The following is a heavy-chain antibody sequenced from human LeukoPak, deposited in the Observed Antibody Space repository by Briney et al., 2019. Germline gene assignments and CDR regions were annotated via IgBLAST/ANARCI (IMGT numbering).Heavy chain of an antibody. J-gene: IGHJ4*02. V-gene: IGHV3-20*04. CDR1: GFTFDDYG. D-gene: IGHD2-2*01. CDR3: ARRRSCSSTSCYSYYFDY. CDR2: INWNGGST. Sequence: PGGSLRLSCAASGFTFDDYGMSWVRQVPGKGLEWVSGINWNGGSTGYADSVKGRFTISRDNAKNSLYLQMNSLRAEDTALYYCARRRSCSSTSCYSYYFDYWGQGTLVTVSS.